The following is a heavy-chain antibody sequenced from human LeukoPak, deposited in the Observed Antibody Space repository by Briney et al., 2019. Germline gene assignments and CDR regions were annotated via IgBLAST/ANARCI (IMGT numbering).Heavy chain of an antibody. CDR3: ARGVVDTAILYGMDV. J-gene: IGHJ6*02. D-gene: IGHD5-18*01. Sequence: SVKVSCKASGGTFSSYAISWVRQAPGQGLEWMGGIIPIFGTANYAQKFQGRVTITADESTSTAYMELSSLRSEDTAVYYCARGVVDTAILYGMDVWGQGTTVTVSS. CDR1: GGTFSSYA. V-gene: IGHV1-69*13. CDR2: IIPIFGTA.